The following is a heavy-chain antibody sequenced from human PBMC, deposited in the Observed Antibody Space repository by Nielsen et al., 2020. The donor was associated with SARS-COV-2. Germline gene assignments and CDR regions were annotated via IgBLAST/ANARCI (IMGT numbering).Heavy chain of an antibody. CDR3: AKDHGGSYYYGMDV. D-gene: IGHD1-26*01. Sequence: GESLKISCAASGFTFSSYGMHWVRQAPGKGLEWVAVISYDGSNKYYADSVKGRFTISRDNSKNTLYLQMNSLRAEDTAVYYCAKDHGGSYYYGMDVWGQGTTVTVSS. CDR2: ISYDGSNK. V-gene: IGHV3-30*18. J-gene: IGHJ6*02. CDR1: GFTFSSYG.